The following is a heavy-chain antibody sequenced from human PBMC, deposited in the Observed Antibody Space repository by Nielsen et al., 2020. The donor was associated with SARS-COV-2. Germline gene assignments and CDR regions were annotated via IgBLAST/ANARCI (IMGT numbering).Heavy chain of an antibody. CDR2: ISSSGCT. J-gene: IGHJ4*02. V-gene: IGHV3-11*05. CDR3: AREGRKLPLDY. D-gene: IGHD5-24*01. Sequence: GESLKISCAASGFTFSDYYMSWIRQAPGKGLEWVSYISSSGCTNYVDSVKGRFTISRDNAKNSLYLQMNSLRAEDTAVYYCAREGRKLPLDYWGQGTLVTVSS. CDR1: GFTFSDYY.